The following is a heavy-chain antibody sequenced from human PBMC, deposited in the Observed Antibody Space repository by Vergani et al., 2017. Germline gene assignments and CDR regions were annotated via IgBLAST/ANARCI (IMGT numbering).Heavy chain of an antibody. CDR2: IYYSGFT. CDR1: ADSISSGSYY. V-gene: IGHV4-39*01. CDR3: ARQRPGSGWSPGDFDD. D-gene: IGHD6-19*01. J-gene: IGHJ4*02. Sequence: QLQLQQSGPGLVKPSETLFLTCTVSADSISSGSYYWGWIRQPPGKSLEWIGSIYYSGFTYYNPSLKSRVAISVDTSKNQFSLKVTSVTAADTAVYFCARQRPGSGWSPGDFDDWGQGILVTVSS.